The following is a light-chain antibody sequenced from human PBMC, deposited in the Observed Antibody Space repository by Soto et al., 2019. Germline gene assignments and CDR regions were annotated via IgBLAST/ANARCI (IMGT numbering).Light chain of an antibody. CDR2: EVS. J-gene: IGLJ3*02. CDR1: SSDVGGYNY. CDR3: TSYTGNTPVV. Sequence: QSALTQPASVSGSPGQSITISCTGTSSDVGGYNYVSWYQQHPGKAPRLMIYEVSNRPSGVSNRFSGSKSGNTASLTISWLQAEDEADYYCTSYTGNTPVVFGGGTKLTVL. V-gene: IGLV2-14*01.